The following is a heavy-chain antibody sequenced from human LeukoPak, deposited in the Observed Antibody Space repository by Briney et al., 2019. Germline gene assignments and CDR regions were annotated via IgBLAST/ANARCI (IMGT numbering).Heavy chain of an antibody. V-gene: IGHV5-51*01. J-gene: IGHJ4*02. D-gene: IGHD6-19*01. Sequence: GESLKISCKGSGYIFTSYWIGWVRQMPGKGLEWMGIIYPGDSDTRYSPSFQGQVTISADKSINTAYLQWSSLKASDTAMYYCARRQHSSGWHVEYWGQGTLVTVSS. CDR3: ARRQHSSGWHVEY. CDR2: IYPGDSDT. CDR1: GYIFTSYW.